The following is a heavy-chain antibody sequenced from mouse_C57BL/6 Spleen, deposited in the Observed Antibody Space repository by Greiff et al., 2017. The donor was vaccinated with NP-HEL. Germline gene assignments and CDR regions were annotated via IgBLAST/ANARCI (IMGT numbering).Heavy chain of an antibody. CDR3: ARGDLLLYFDY. D-gene: IGHD1-1*01. J-gene: IGHJ2*01. Sequence: ESGPGLVKPSQSLSLTCSVTGYSITSGYYWNWIRQFPGNKLEWMGYISYDGSNNYNPSLKNRISITRDTSKNQFFLKLNSVTTEDTATYYCARGDLLLYFDYWGQGTTLTVSS. CDR2: ISYDGSN. V-gene: IGHV3-6*01. CDR1: GYSITSGYY.